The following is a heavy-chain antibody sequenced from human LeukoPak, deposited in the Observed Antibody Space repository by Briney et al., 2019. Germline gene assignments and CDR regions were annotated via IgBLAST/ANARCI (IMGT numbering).Heavy chain of an antibody. D-gene: IGHD5-18*01. CDR2: IYYSGST. CDR3: AREGDRGYSYGYGHFDY. Sequence: PSETLSLTCTVSSGSISSASYYWGWIRQPPGKGLEWIGYIYYSGSTNYNPSLKSRVTISVDTSKNQISLKLSSVTAADTAVYYCAREGDRGYSYGYGHFDYWGQGTLVTVSS. J-gene: IGHJ4*02. V-gene: IGHV4-61*01. CDR1: SGSISSASYY.